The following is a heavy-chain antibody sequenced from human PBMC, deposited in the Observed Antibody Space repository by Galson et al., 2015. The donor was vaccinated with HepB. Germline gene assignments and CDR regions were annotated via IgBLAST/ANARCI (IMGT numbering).Heavy chain of an antibody. Sequence: SVKVSCKASGDTFSYYTIIWVRQAPGQGLEWMGRIIPILGLANYAQKFQGRVTITADKSTSTAYMELSSLRSDDTAVYYCARGKGDPQQYPIDYWGQGTLVTVSS. V-gene: IGHV1-69*02. CDR1: GDTFSYYT. CDR3: ARGKGDPQQYPIDY. D-gene: IGHD2-2*01. J-gene: IGHJ4*02. CDR2: IIPILGLA.